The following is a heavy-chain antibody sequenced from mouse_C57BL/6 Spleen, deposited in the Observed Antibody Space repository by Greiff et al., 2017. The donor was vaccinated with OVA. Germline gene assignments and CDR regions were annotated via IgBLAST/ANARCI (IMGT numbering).Heavy chain of an antibody. J-gene: IGHJ1*03. V-gene: IGHV1-82*01. CDR3: ASGLRPGYFDV. D-gene: IGHD2-4*01. CDR1: GYAFSSSW. CDR2: IYPGDGDT. Sequence: QVHVKQSGPELVKPGASVKISCKASGYAFSSSWMNWVKQRPGKGLEWIGRIYPGDGDTNYNGKFKGKATLTADKSSSTAYMQLSSLTSEDSAVYFCASGLRPGYFDVWGTGTTVTVSS.